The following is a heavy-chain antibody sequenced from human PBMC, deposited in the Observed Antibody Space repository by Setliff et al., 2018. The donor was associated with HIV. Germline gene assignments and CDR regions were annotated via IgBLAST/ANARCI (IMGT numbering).Heavy chain of an antibody. CDR3: ARGRFTYYNFWSGYDYPYYFDY. Sequence: LSLTCAVYGGSFSGYYWSWIRQPPGKGLEWIGEINHSGSTNYNPSLKSRVTISVDTSKNQFSLKLSSVTAADTAVYYCARGRFTYYNFWSGYDYPYYFDYWGQGTLVTV. D-gene: IGHD3-3*01. V-gene: IGHV4-34*01. CDR2: INHSGST. CDR1: GGSFSGYY. J-gene: IGHJ4*02.